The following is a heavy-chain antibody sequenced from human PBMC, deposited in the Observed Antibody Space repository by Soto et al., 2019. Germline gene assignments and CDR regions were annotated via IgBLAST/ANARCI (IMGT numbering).Heavy chain of an antibody. V-gene: IGHV5-10-1*01. CDR3: ARLGGEQLSFDI. CDR2: IDPSDSYT. CDR1: GYSFTSYW. D-gene: IGHD5-18*01. J-gene: IGHJ3*02. Sequence: SLKISCKGSGYSFTSYWISWVRQMPGKGLEWMGRIDPSDSYTNYSPSFQGHVTIAADQSISTAYLQWSSLKASDTAMDYWARLGGEQLSFDIWGQGTIVTVS.